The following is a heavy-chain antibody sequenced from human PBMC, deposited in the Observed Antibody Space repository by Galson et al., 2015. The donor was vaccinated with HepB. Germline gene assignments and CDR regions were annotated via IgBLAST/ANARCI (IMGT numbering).Heavy chain of an antibody. Sequence: SLRLSCAASGFTLSAYWMDWVRQVPGKGLEWVGRIKSKTDGGTTDYAAPVKGRFTISRDDSKNTLYLQMNSLKTEDTAVYYCTTVYTVRPGGWGQGTLVTVSS. CDR3: TTVYTVRPGG. CDR2: IKSKTDGGTT. CDR1: GFTLSAYW. D-gene: IGHD3-10*01. J-gene: IGHJ4*02. V-gene: IGHV3-15*01.